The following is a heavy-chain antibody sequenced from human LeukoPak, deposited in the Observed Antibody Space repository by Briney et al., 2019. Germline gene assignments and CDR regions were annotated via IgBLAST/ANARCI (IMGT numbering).Heavy chain of an antibody. D-gene: IGHD2-2*01. CDR1: VFTFSSYA. J-gene: IGHJ4*02. CDR2: ICGSGGGT. CDR3: AKSSSTSCYSPIDC. V-gene: IGHV3-23*01. Sequence: GGSLRLSCPTSVFTFSSYAMSWVRPAPGRGLEWVSAICGSGGGTYYADSVKGRFTISTDNSKNTLYLQMNSLRAEDSAVYYCAKSSSTSCYSPIDCWGQGTLVTVSS.